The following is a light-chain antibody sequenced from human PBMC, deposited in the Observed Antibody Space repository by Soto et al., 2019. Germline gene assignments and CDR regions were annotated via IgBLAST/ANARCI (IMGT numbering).Light chain of an antibody. CDR2: DAS. CDR1: QSIRTW. J-gene: IGKJ1*01. CDR3: QQYNTXPWT. V-gene: IGKV1-5*01. Sequence: DIQMTQSPSTLSASVGDRVTITCRASQSIRTWLAWYQQKPGKAPKLLIYDASSLKSGVPSRFSGGGSGTEFTLTISSLQPDDFTTYYCQQYNTXPWTFGQGTKVDIK.